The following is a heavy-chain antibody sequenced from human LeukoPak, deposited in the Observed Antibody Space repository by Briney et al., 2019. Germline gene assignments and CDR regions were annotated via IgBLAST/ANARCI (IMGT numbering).Heavy chain of an antibody. J-gene: IGHJ6*02. Sequence: GASVKVSCRASGYTFTDYYMHWVRQAPGQGLERMGWLNPNTLVTSYAQHFQGRVSMTWDTSISTGYMALNSLTSDDTAVYYCARKDGGRDGMDVWGQGTTVTVSS. CDR1: GYTFTDYY. CDR3: ARKDGGRDGMDV. CDR2: LNPNTLVT. V-gene: IGHV1-2*02. D-gene: IGHD2-15*01.